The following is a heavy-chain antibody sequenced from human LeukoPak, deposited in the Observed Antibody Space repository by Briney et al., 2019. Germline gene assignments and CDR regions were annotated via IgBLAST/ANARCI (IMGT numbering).Heavy chain of an antibody. CDR3: ARGQSGYSYGYYFDD. J-gene: IGHJ4*02. V-gene: IGHV4-59*01. Sequence: PSETLSLTCTVSGGSMSSYYWSWIRQPPGKGREWIGYIYYSGSTNYNPSLKSRVTISVDTSKNQCSLKLRSVTAADTAVYYCARGQSGYSYGYYFDDWGQGTLVTVSS. D-gene: IGHD5-18*01. CDR2: IYYSGST. CDR1: GGSMSSYY.